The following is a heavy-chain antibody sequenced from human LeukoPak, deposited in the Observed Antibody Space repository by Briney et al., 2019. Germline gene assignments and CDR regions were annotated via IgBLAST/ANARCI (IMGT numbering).Heavy chain of an antibody. D-gene: IGHD3-10*01. V-gene: IGHV1-18*01. CDR2: ISAYNGNT. J-gene: IGHJ4*02. CDR1: GYTFTSYG. CDR3: ARDAKGLLLRYGSGSYDY. Sequence: ASVKVSCKASGYTFTSYGISGVRQAPGQGLEGMGWISAYNGNTNYAQKLQGRVTMTTDTSTSTAYMELRSLRSDDTAVYYCARDAKGLLLRYGSGSYDYWGQGTLVTVSS.